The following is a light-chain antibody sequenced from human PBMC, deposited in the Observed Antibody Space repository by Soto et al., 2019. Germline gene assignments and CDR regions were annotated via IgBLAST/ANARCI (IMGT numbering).Light chain of an antibody. Sequence: QSALTQPASVSGSPGQSITISCTGTSSDVGGYDYVSWYQQHPGKAPKLMIYEVSNRPSGVSNRFSGSKSGNTASLTISGLQAEDEADYYCNSYTSGTTLVFGGGTKVTVL. CDR1: SSDVGGYDY. J-gene: IGLJ2*01. CDR2: EVS. CDR3: NSYTSGTTLV. V-gene: IGLV2-14*01.